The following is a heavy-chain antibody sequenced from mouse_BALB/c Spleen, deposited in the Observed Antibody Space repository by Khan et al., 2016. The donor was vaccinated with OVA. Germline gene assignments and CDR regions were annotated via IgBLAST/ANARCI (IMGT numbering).Heavy chain of an antibody. D-gene: IGHD4-1*01. V-gene: IGHV5-6*01. J-gene: IGHJ3*01. CDR3: SSHLTGSFAY. CDR2: ISSGGDYT. Sequence: EVELVESGGDLVKPGGSLKLSCAASGFTFSSYGMSWVRQTPDKRLEWVATISSGGDYTYYPDSVKGRFTISRDNAKNTLYLQMSSLKSEDTAMYYWSSHLTGSFAYWGQGTLGTVSA. CDR1: GFTFSSYG.